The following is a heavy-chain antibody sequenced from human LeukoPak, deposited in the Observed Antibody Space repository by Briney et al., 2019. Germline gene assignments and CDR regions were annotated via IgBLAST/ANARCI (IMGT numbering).Heavy chain of an antibody. D-gene: IGHD6-19*01. J-gene: IGHJ4*02. Sequence: GGSLRLSCAASGFTFSDYYMSWIRQAPGKGLEWVSAMYNIGTTYYPDSVKGRFTISRDNAKNSLYLQMNSLRDEDTAVYYCASLKEAAVADGWGQGTLVTVSS. V-gene: IGHV3-69-1*01. CDR3: ASLKEAAVADG. CDR2: MYNIGTT. CDR1: GFTFSDYY.